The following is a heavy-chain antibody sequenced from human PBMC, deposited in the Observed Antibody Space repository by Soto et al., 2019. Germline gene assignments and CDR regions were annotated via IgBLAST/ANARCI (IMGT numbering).Heavy chain of an antibody. Sequence: ASVKVSCKASGGTFSSYTISWVRQAPGQGLEWMGWINPGNGNTYYSQNFQGRVTFTRDTSAGTVYMQLSSLTSEDTAVYYCARDDSGFSGSHHTDYFNYWGQGALVTVSS. CDR2: INPGNGNT. V-gene: IGHV1-3*01. J-gene: IGHJ4*02. D-gene: IGHD1-26*01. CDR1: GGTFSSYT. CDR3: ARDDSGFSGSHHTDYFNY.